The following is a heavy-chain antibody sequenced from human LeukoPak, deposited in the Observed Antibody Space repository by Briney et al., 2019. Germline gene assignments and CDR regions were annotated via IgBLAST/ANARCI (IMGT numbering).Heavy chain of an antibody. Sequence: PGRSLRLSCAASGFTFDDYAMHWVRQAPGKGLEWVSGISWNSGSLDYADSVKGRFTISRDNAKNSLYLQMNSLRAEDTALYYCAKDMNYGDPFDYWGQGTLVTVSS. D-gene: IGHD4-17*01. CDR2: ISWNSGSL. V-gene: IGHV3-9*01. J-gene: IGHJ4*02. CDR1: GFTFDDYA. CDR3: AKDMNYGDPFDY.